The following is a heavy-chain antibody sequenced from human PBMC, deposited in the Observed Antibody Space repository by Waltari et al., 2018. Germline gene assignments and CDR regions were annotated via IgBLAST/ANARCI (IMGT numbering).Heavy chain of an antibody. V-gene: IGHV3-23*01. D-gene: IGHD1-1*01. J-gene: IGHJ4*02. CDR3: ARGPPGRLE. Sequence: VQLLESGGGLVQPGGSLRLSCAASGFTFSTYVTGWVRQAPGKGREWVPGLSVSGDKTFYADSVKGRFTISRDNSRKTLYLQMNSLRAEDTAVYYCARGPPGRLEGGQGTLVTVSS. CDR2: LSVSGDKT. CDR1: GFTFSTYV.